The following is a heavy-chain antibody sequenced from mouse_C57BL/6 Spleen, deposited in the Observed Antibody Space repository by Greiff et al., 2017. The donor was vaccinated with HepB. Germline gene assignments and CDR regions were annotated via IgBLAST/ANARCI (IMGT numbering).Heavy chain of an antibody. CDR3: ANSDGYYNAMDY. CDR1: GYTFTSYW. V-gene: IGHV1-64*01. D-gene: IGHD2-3*01. Sequence: VQLQQPGAELVKPGASVKLSCKASGYTFTSYWMHWVKQRPGQGLEWIGMIHPNSGSTNYNEKFKSKATLTVDKSSSTAYMQLRSLTSEDSAVYYCANSDGYYNAMDYWGQGTAVTVSS. CDR2: IHPNSGST. J-gene: IGHJ4*01.